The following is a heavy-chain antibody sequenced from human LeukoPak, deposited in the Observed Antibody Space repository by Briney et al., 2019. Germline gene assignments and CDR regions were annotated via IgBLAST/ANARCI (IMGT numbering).Heavy chain of an antibody. Sequence: PSETLSLTCTVSGGSISSYYWNWIRQPPGKGLEWIGYIYYSGSTHYSPSLKSRVTISVDTSKNQFSLQLSSVTAADTAVYYCSRRAPAGGEFDYWGQGTLVTVSS. J-gene: IGHJ4*02. D-gene: IGHD7-27*01. CDR1: GGSISSYY. CDR2: IYYSGST. V-gene: IGHV4-59*08. CDR3: SRRAPAGGEFDY.